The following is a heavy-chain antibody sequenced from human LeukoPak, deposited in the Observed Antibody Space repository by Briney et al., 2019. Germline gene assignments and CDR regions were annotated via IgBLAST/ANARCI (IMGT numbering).Heavy chain of an antibody. CDR1: GFTFSDYY. V-gene: IGHV3-11*01. CDR2: ISSSGSTI. D-gene: IGHD3-9*01. Sequence: GGSLRLSCAASGFTFSDYYMSWIRQAPGKGLEWVSYISSSGSTIYYADSVKGRFTISRDNAKNSLYLQMNSLRAEDTALYYCAEDRAGYFDWLGFFDYWGQGTLVTVSS. J-gene: IGHJ4*02. CDR3: AEDRAGYFDWLGFFDY.